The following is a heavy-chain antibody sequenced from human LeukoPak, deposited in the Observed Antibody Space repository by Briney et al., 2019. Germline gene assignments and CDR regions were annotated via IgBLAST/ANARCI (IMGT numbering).Heavy chain of an antibody. D-gene: IGHD3-10*01. CDR3: AYGSGSYYNGDAFDI. V-gene: IGHV4-61*08. CDR2: MHYSGTT. CDR1: GGSISGGSISGYH. Sequence: SETLSLTCSVSGGSISGGSISGYHWSWIRQPPGKGLELIAYMHYSGTTHYNPSLKSRVSISVDTSRKQISLELTSVTAADTAVYYCAYGSGSYYNGDAFDIWGQGTMVTVSS. J-gene: IGHJ3*02.